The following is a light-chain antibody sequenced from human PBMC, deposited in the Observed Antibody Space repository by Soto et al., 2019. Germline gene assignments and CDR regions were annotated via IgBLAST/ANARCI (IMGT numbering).Light chain of an antibody. Sequence: ETVLTQSPVTLFLSPGDRATLSCRASQDIGTYLIWYQQRLGQAPRLLISDASSRATGVPARFSGSGSGTEFTLTISSLEPEDFALYYCQQRGNWPLTFGGGTKVEI. CDR3: QQRGNWPLT. J-gene: IGKJ4*01. V-gene: IGKV3-11*01. CDR1: QDIGTY. CDR2: DAS.